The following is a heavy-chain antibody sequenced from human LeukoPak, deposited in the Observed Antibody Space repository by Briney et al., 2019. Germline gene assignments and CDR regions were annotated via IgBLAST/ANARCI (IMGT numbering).Heavy chain of an antibody. CDR2: VSSSSGDI. Sequence: GGSLSLSCAASGFTFSSYRMNWVGQAPGKGLEWVSCVSSSSGDIYYEDPVKGRFTISRENAKKSLYLELNSLRAEDTAVYCCAKGVGCCSGVSSQQFVYWGEGTLVSLSS. CDR3: AKGVGCCSGVSSQQFVY. D-gene: IGHD2-15*01. V-gene: IGHV3-21*01. CDR1: GFTFSSYR. J-gene: IGHJ4*02.